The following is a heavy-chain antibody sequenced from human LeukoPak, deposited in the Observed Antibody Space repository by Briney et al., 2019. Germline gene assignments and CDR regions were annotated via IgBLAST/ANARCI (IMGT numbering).Heavy chain of an antibody. CDR3: AKQLWIDY. V-gene: IGHV3-23*01. CDR1: GFTFSSYA. D-gene: IGHD5-18*01. J-gene: IGHJ4*02. Sequence: PGGSLRLSCAASGFTFSSYAMSWVRQAPGKGLEWVSHISGSGGSTYYADSVKGRFTISRDNSKNTLYLPMNNLRAEDPAVYYCAKQLWIDYSGQGTLVTVSS. CDR2: ISGSGGST.